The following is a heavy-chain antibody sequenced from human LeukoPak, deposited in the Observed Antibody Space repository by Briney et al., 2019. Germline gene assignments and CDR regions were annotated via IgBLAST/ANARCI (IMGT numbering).Heavy chain of an antibody. J-gene: IGHJ6*04. CDR1: GFTFSSYG. D-gene: IGHD3-10*01. Sequence: PGGSLRLSCAASGFTFSSYGMHWVRQAPGKGLEWVAFIRYDGSNKYYADSVKGRFTISRDNSKNTLYLQMNSLRAEDTAVYYCAKDRLWFGELCHAMDVWGKGTTVTISS. CDR3: AKDRLWFGELCHAMDV. CDR2: IRYDGSNK. V-gene: IGHV3-30*02.